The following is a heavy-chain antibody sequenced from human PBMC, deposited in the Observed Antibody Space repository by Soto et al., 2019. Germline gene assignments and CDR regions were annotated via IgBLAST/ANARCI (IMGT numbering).Heavy chain of an antibody. Sequence: EVQLVESGGGLVQPGGSLRLSCAASGFTFSSSWMNWVRQAPGKGLEWVADIKEDGSEKYYVDSLKGRFTISRHNAKNSLYLQMNSLRAEDPAVYYCAGGDYYDRRFDSWGQGTLVTVSS. V-gene: IGHV3-7*03. CDR3: AGGDYYDRRFDS. CDR2: IKEDGSEK. D-gene: IGHD3-22*01. J-gene: IGHJ4*02. CDR1: GFTFSSSW.